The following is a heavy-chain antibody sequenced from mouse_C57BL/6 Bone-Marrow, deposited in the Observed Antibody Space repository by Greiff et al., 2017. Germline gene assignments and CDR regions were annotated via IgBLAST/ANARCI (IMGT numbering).Heavy chain of an antibody. CDR1: GYAFSSYW. Sequence: QVQLQQSGAELVKPGASVKISCKASGYAFSSYWMNWVKQRPGKGLEWIGQIYPGDGDTNYNGKFKGKAPLTADKSSSTAYMQLSSLTSEDSAVYFCARILLWYFYAMDYWGQGTSVTVSS. CDR2: IYPGDGDT. D-gene: IGHD2-1*01. J-gene: IGHJ4*01. V-gene: IGHV1-80*01. CDR3: ARILLWYFYAMDY.